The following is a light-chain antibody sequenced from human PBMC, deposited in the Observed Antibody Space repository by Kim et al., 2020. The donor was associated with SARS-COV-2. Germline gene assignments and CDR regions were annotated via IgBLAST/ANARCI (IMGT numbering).Light chain of an antibody. J-gene: IGLJ3*02. CDR2: NKD. V-gene: IGLV3-19*01. CDR1: SLRNYH. Sequence: AVGQNCRITCQGNSLRNYHASWYQQRPGQAPVLVIYNKDNRPSGIPDRFSGSSSVDTASLTITGARAEDEADYYCNSRDTSGNLWVFGGGTQLTVL. CDR3: NSRDTSGNLWV.